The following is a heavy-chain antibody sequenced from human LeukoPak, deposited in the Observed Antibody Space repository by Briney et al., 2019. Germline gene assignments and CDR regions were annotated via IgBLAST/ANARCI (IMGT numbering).Heavy chain of an antibody. CDR3: TTAIIRGLNAFDI. Sequence: GGSLRLSCAASGFTFSNVWMNWVRQAPGKGLEWVGRIKSKTDGGTTNYAAPVNGRFTISRDDSKNTLYLQMNSLKTEDTAVYYCTTAIIRGLNAFDIWGQGTMVTVSS. V-gene: IGHV3-15*01. J-gene: IGHJ3*02. D-gene: IGHD3-10*01. CDR2: IKSKTDGGTT. CDR1: GFTFSNVW.